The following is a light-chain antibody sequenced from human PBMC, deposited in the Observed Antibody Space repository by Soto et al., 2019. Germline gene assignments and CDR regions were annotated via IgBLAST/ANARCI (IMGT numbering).Light chain of an antibody. CDR3: QHYGSSPLT. Sequence: IVLTQSPGTLSLSPGERATLSCRASQSVSSSYLAWYQQKPGQAPRLLIYGASNRATGIPDRLSGSGSGTDFTLTINRLEPEDFAVYYCQHYGSSPLTFGGGTKVEIK. J-gene: IGKJ4*01. CDR1: QSVSSSY. CDR2: GAS. V-gene: IGKV3-20*01.